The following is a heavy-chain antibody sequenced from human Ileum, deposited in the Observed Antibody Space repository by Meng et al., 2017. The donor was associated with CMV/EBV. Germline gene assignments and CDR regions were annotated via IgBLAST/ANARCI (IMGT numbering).Heavy chain of an antibody. CDR3: ARVYSSGSFDY. Sequence: TLSLTCTVSGFSLSTSGMRVSWIRQPPGKALEWLARIDWDDDKFYSTSLKTRLTISKDTSKNQVVLTMTNMDPVDTATYYCARVYSSGSFDYWGQGTLVTVSS. CDR1: GFSLSTSGMR. V-gene: IGHV2-70D*14. CDR2: IDWDDDK. J-gene: IGHJ4*02. D-gene: IGHD6-19*01.